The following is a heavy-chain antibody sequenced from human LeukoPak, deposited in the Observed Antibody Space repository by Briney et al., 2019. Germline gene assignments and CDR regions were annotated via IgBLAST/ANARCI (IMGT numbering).Heavy chain of an antibody. V-gene: IGHV3-49*03. CDR2: IRSKHYGGAI. J-gene: IGHJ6*03. D-gene: IGHD2-8*01. CDR1: GFIFGDYA. CDR3: ARDHLGGVPHGYYYYYMDV. Sequence: PGGSLRLSCTASGFIFGDYAMSWFRQAPGKGLEWVGFIRSKHYGGAIEYAASVRGKFTISRSNSKSIAYLQMHSLKSEVTAVYYCARDHLGGVPHGYYYYYMDVCGKGTTVTVSS.